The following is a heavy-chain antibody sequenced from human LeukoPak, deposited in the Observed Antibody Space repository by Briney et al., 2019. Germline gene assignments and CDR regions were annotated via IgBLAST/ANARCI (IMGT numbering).Heavy chain of an antibody. CDR3: ATDHMAAVAGTSNYYYYGMDV. Sequence: ASVEVSCKVSGYTLTELSMHWVRQAPGKGLEWMGGFDPEDGETIYAQKFQGRVTMTEDTSTDTAYMELSSLRSEDTAVYYCATDHMAAVAGTSNYYYYGMDVWGQGTTVTVSS. CDR2: FDPEDGET. CDR1: GYTLTELS. V-gene: IGHV1-24*01. D-gene: IGHD6-19*01. J-gene: IGHJ6*02.